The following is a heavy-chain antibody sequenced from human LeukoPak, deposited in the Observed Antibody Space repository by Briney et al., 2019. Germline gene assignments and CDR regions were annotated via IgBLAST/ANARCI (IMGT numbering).Heavy chain of an antibody. Sequence: GGSLTLPWAASGFTFSIYSMDWDRHAPGKGMGWVSYISSSSSTIYYAHSVKGRFTISRDNAKNSLYLQMNSLRAEDTAVYYCARAHHLIAAAGNIYYYYYMDVWGKGTTVTVSS. D-gene: IGHD6-13*01. V-gene: IGHV3-48*04. CDR3: ARAHHLIAAAGNIYYYYYMDV. CDR1: GFTFSIYS. J-gene: IGHJ6*03. CDR2: ISSSSSTI.